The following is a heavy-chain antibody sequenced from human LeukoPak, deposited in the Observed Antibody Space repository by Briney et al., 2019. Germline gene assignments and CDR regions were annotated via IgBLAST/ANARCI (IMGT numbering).Heavy chain of an antibody. V-gene: IGHV4-59*08. Sequence: SETLSLTCAVYGGSFSGYYWSWIRQPPGKGLEWIGYAYSSGRTNYNPSLQSRVTISVDSSKNQFSLKLSSVTAADTAVYYCARAKIGFGEALFDPWGQGTLVTVSS. J-gene: IGHJ5*02. D-gene: IGHD3-10*01. CDR2: AYSSGRT. CDR1: GGSFSGYY. CDR3: ARAKIGFGEALFDP.